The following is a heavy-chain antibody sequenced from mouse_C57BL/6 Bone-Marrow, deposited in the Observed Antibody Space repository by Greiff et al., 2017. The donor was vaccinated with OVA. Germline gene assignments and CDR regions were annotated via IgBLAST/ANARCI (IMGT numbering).Heavy chain of an antibody. CDR3: AISYYSNLDWYFDV. J-gene: IGHJ1*03. CDR2: ISSGSSTI. D-gene: IGHD2-5*01. Sequence: DVKLVESGGGLVKPGGSLKLSCAASGFTFSDYGMHWVRQAPEKGLEWVAYISSGSSTIYYADTVKGRFTISRDNAKNTLFLQLTSLRSEDTAMYYCAISYYSNLDWYFDVWGTGTTVTVSS. CDR1: GFTFSDYG. V-gene: IGHV5-17*01.